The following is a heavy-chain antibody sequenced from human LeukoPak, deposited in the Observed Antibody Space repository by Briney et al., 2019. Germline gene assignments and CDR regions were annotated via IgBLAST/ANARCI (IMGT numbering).Heavy chain of an antibody. V-gene: IGHV3-30-3*01. D-gene: IGHD3-22*01. CDR3: ARDWGYYYDSSGYFAY. CDR2: ISYDGSNK. CDR1: GFTFSSYA. J-gene: IGHJ4*02. Sequence: GGSLRLSCAASGFTFSSYAMHWVRQAPGKGLEWVAVISYDGSNKYYADSVKGRFTISRDNSKNTLYLQMNSLRAEDTAVYYCARDWGYYYDSSGYFAYWGQGTLVTVSS.